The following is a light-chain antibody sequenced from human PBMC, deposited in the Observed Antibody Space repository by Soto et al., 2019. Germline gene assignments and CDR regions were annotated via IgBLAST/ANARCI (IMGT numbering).Light chain of an antibody. Sequence: QSVLTQPPSASGTPWQRVTISCSGSSSHIGSNTVNWYQQLPGTAPKLLIYSNNQRPSGVPDRFSGSKSGTSASLAISGLQSEDEADYYCAAWDDSLNGRYVFGTGTKVTVL. V-gene: IGLV1-44*01. J-gene: IGLJ1*01. CDR1: SSHIGSNT. CDR3: AAWDDSLNGRYV. CDR2: SNN.